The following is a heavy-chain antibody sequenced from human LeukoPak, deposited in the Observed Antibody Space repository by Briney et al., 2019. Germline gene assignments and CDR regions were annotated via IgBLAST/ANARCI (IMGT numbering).Heavy chain of an antibody. CDR2: VYSGGTT. CDR3: ARDRIEMSTRDYYGMDV. D-gene: IGHD5-24*01. J-gene: IGHJ6*02. CDR1: GFTVRSNH. V-gene: IGHV3-53*01. Sequence: PGGSLRLSCLVSGFTVRSNHMSWVRQAPGKGLEWLSVVYSGGTTYYGDSVKGRFTISRDISKNTVYLQMNSLRAEDTAVYYCARDRIEMSTRDYYGMDVWGQGTSVTVSS.